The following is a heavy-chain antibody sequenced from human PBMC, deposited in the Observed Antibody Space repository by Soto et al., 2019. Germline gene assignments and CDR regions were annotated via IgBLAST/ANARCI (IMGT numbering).Heavy chain of an antibody. J-gene: IGHJ6*02. CDR3: AKETHYDTSGNYLYGMDV. V-gene: IGHV3-30*18. Sequence: QVQLVESGGGVVQPGRSLRLSCAASGFTLSRFGMHWVRQAPGKGLEWVAFISSDGTNKYYADSVKGRFTISRDNSKNTLFLQMNSLRAADTAVYYCAKETHYDTSGNYLYGMDVWGQGTTVTVSS. CDR2: ISSDGTNK. D-gene: IGHD3-22*01. CDR1: GFTLSRFG.